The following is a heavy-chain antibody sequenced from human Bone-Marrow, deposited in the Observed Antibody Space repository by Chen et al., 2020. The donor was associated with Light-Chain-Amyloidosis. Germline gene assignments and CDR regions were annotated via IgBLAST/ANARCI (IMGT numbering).Heavy chain of an antibody. CDR2: LSGTGGST. Sequence: EVQLLDSGGGLVQPGGSLRLSCVASGFTFSNYAMSWVRQAPGKGLKWVASLSGTGGSTYNADSVQGRFTISRDTSKNTLYLQMSSLRVEDTAVYYCAKQMIQGPAFYYNYMDVWGKGTTVTVSS. D-gene: IGHD3-16*01. CDR3: AKQMIQGPAFYYNYMDV. V-gene: IGHV3-23*01. CDR1: GFTFSNYA. J-gene: IGHJ6*03.